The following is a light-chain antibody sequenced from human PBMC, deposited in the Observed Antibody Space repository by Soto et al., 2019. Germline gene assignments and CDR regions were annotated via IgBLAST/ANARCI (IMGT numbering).Light chain of an antibody. CDR1: SSDVGGHNY. J-gene: IGLJ1*01. Sequence: QSALTQPPSASGSLGQSVTISCTGTSSDVGGHNYVSWYQQHPGKAPKLMLYEVSKRPSGVSDRFSGSKSGNTASLTVSGLQAEDEADYYCCSYAGSNNLYVFGTGTKVTVL. CDR2: EVS. V-gene: IGLV2-8*01. CDR3: CSYAGSNNLYV.